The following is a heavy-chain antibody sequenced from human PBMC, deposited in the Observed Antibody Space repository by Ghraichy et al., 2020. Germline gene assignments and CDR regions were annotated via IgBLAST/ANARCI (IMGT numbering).Heavy chain of an antibody. CDR2: IYYSGST. CDR3: ARRVDYDFWSGYSSRGVEVSEWFDP. V-gene: IGHV4-39*01. D-gene: IGHD3-3*01. J-gene: IGHJ5*02. Sequence: SETLSLTCTVSGGSISSSSYYWGWIRQPPGKGLEWIGSIYYSGSTYYNPSLKIRVTISVDTSKNQFSLKLSSVTAADTAVYYCARRVDYDFWSGYSSRGVEVSEWFDPWGQGTLVTVSS. CDR1: GGSISSSSYY.